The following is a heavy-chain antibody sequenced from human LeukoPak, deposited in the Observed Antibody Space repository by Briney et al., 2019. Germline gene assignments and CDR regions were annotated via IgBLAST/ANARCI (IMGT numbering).Heavy chain of an antibody. Sequence: SETLSLTCTVSGGSINTNNYYWDWIRQPPGKGLEWIGYIYYSGSTNYNPSLKSRVTISVDTSKNQFSLKLSSVTAADTAVYYCARAGPYGYTIDYWGQGTLVTVSS. V-gene: IGHV4-61*05. CDR1: GGSINTNNYY. CDR2: IYYSGST. D-gene: IGHD5-18*01. J-gene: IGHJ4*02. CDR3: ARAGPYGYTIDY.